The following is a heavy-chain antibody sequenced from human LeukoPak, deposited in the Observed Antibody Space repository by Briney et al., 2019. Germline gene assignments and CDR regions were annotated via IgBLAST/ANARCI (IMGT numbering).Heavy chain of an antibody. CDR1: GGTFSSYA. CDR3: ARDLFPTVVTPTLTFGY. V-gene: IGHV1-69*05. J-gene: IGHJ4*02. CDR2: IIPIFGTA. D-gene: IGHD4-23*01. Sequence: PVKVSCKASGGTFSSYAISWVRQAPGQGLEWMGGIIPIFGTANYAQKFQGRVTITTDESTSTAYMELSSLRSEDTAVYYCARDLFPTVVTPTLTFGYWGQGTLVTVSS.